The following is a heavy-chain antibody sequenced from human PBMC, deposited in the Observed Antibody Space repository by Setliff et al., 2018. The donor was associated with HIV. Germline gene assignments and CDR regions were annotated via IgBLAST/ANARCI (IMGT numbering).Heavy chain of an antibody. CDR2: ISWNSGSI. V-gene: IGHV3-9*01. CDR1: GFTFDDYA. Sequence: GGSLRLSCAASGFTFDDYAMHWVRQAPGKGLEWVSGISWNSGSIGYADSVKGRFTISRDNAKKSLDLQMNSLRVDDTAVYYCARPGRSNYWDSFDYWGQGILVTVSS. D-gene: IGHD3-10*01. CDR3: ARPGRSNYWDSFDY. J-gene: IGHJ4*02.